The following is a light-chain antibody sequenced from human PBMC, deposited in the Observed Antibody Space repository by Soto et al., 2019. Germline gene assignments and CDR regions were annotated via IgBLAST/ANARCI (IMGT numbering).Light chain of an antibody. CDR2: AAS. CDR1: QSISSY. J-gene: IGKJ2*01. CDR3: QQSYSTPRT. V-gene: IGKV1-39*01. Sequence: DIQMTQSPSSLSASVGDRVTITCRASQSISSYLNWYQQKPGKAPKLLIYAASSLQSGVPSRFSGSGSGTYFTLTISSLLPEDFATYYCQQSYSTPRTFGQGTKLEIK.